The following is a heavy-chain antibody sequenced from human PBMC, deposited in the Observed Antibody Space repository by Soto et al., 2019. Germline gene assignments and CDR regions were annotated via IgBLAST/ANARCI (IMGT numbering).Heavy chain of an antibody. CDR1: GFSFSSYG. J-gene: IGHJ3*02. CDR3: ARDGSGDRHAFDI. D-gene: IGHD3-10*01. CDR2: IWYDRSNK. Sequence: QVQLVESGGGVVQSGRSLRLSCAASGFSFSSYGMHWVRQAPGKGLEWVAVIWYDRSNKYYADSVKGRFTISRDNSKNTLYLLMNSLRAEDTAVYYCARDGSGDRHAFDIWGQGTMVTVSS. V-gene: IGHV3-33*01.